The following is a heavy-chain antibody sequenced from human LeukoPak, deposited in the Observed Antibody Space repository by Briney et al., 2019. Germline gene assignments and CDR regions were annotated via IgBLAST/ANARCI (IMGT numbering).Heavy chain of an antibody. D-gene: IGHD3-10*01. CDR2: MNPNSGNT. J-gene: IGHJ4*02. CDR3: ARAKLWFGELLSD. Sequence: GASVKVSCKASGYTFTSYDINWVRQATGQGLEWMGWMNPNSGNTGYAQEFQGRVTITRNTSISTAYMELSSLRSEDTAVYYCARAKLWFGELLSDWGQGTLVTVSS. CDR1: GYTFTSYD. V-gene: IGHV1-8*03.